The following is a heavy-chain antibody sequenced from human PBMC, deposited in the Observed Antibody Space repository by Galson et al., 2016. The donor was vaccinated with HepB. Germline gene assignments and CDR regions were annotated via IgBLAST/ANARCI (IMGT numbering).Heavy chain of an antibody. Sequence: SLRLSCAASGFTFSSYSMSWVRQAPGKGLEWVSGIVGSGGHTYYADSLKGRFTISRDKSKNTLYPQMNSLTAEDTAVFYYAKDIPITVTTFVGFDYWGQGTLVTVSS. CDR2: IVGSGGHT. D-gene: IGHD4-17*01. J-gene: IGHJ4*02. CDR1: GFTFSSYS. CDR3: AKDIPITVTTFVGFDY. V-gene: IGHV3-23*01.